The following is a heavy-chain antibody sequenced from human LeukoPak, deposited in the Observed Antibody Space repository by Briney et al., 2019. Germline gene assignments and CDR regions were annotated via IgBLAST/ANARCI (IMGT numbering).Heavy chain of an antibody. D-gene: IGHD6-19*01. CDR2: IYYSGST. J-gene: IGHJ4*02. V-gene: IGHV4-59*01. Sequence: SETLSLTCTVSGGSISSYYWSWVRQPPGKGLEWIGYIYYSGSTNYNPSLKSRVTISVDTSKNQFSLKLRSVTAADTAVYYCARFYSSVLDYWGQGTLVTVSS. CDR1: GGSISSYY. CDR3: ARFYSSVLDY.